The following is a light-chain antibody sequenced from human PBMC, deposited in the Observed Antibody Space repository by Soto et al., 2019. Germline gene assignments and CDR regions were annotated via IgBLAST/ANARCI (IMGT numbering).Light chain of an antibody. V-gene: IGKV3-20*01. Sequence: EIVLTQSPGTLSLSPGERATLSCRASQSVSSNHLAWYQQKPGQAPRLLIYGASSRATGLPDRFSGSGSGTDFTLTINRLEPEDFAVYYCQQYGSSPAFGGGTKVEIK. J-gene: IGKJ4*01. CDR2: GAS. CDR1: QSVSSNH. CDR3: QQYGSSPA.